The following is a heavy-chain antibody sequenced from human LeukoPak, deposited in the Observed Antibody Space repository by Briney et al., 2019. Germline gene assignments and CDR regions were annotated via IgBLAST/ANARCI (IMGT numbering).Heavy chain of an antibody. J-gene: IGHJ5*02. CDR2: INHSGST. Sequence: PSETLSLTCAVYGGSFSGYYWSWLRQPPGKGLEWIGEINHSGSTNYNPSLKSRVTISVDTSKNQFSLKLSSVTAADTAVYYCARGDRGYSYGSWGQGTLVTVSS. CDR1: GGSFSGYY. V-gene: IGHV4-34*01. D-gene: IGHD5-18*01. CDR3: ARGDRGYSYGS.